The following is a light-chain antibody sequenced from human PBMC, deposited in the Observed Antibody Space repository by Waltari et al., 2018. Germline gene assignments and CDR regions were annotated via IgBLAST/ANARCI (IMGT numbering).Light chain of an antibody. CDR2: RNS. Sequence: QPGLTQSPSVSGTPGPTVTISCSGSTTNIRSNNVNWYQQYPGTAPKLLIYRNSERPSGVPDRFSGSKSGTSASLAISGLQSEDEAEYYCSAWDDSVHVFGTGTRVTVL. CDR3: SAWDDSVHV. V-gene: IGLV1-44*01. J-gene: IGLJ1*01. CDR1: TTNIRSNN.